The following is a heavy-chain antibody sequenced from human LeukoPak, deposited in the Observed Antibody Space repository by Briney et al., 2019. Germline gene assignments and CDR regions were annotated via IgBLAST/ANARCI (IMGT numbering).Heavy chain of an antibody. CDR2: IFYSGST. J-gene: IGHJ4*02. V-gene: IGHV4-39*01. CDR1: GGSIRKSSYF. Sequence: SETLSLTCTVSGGSIRKSSYFWGWIRQPPGQGLDWIGSIFYSGSTYYNPSLKGRVTISADTSKNQFSLKLSSVTATDTAVYYCASVDYNWNYFHFWGQGTLVTVSS. CDR3: ASVDYNWNYFHF. D-gene: IGHD1-20*01.